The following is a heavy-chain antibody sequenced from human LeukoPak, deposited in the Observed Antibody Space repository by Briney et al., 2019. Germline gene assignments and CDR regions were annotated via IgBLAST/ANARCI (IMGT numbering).Heavy chain of an antibody. CDR1: GFTFSSYE. CDR3: ARDTRQKDTAMVPFDY. V-gene: IGHV3-48*03. D-gene: IGHD5-18*01. CDR2: ISSSGSTI. J-gene: IGHJ4*02. Sequence: PGGSLRLSYAASGFTFSSYETNWVRQAPGKGLEWVSYISSSGSTIYYADSVKGRFTISRDNAKNSLYLQMNSLRAEDTAVYYCARDTRQKDTAMVPFDYWGQGTLVTVSS.